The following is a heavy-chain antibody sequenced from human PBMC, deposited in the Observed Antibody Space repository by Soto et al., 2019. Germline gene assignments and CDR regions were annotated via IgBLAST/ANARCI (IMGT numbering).Heavy chain of an antibody. V-gene: IGHV2-70*04. D-gene: IGHD6-13*01. Sequence: SDPTLVNPTQTLTLTCTFSGFSLSTSGMRVSWIRQPPGKALEWLARIDWDDDKLYSTSLKTRLTISKDTSKNQVALTMTNMDPVDTATYYCARSIVAAGNRWFDPWGQGTLVTVS. J-gene: IGHJ5*02. CDR1: GFSLSTSGMR. CDR2: IDWDDDK. CDR3: ARSIVAAGNRWFDP.